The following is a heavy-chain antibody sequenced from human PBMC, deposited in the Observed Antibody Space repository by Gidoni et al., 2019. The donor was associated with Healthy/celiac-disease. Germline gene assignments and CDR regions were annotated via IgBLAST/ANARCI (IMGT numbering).Heavy chain of an antibody. Sequence: QVQLVESGGGVVQPGRSLRLSCAASGFTFSSYAMPWVRQAPGKGLEGVAVISYDGSNKYYADSVKGRFTIARDNSKNTLYLQMNSLRAEDTAVYYCARDSLFYDSSGYFNWYFDLWGRGTLVTVSS. V-gene: IGHV3-30*01. CDR3: ARDSLFYDSSGYFNWYFDL. D-gene: IGHD3-22*01. J-gene: IGHJ2*01. CDR2: ISYDGSNK. CDR1: GFTFSSYA.